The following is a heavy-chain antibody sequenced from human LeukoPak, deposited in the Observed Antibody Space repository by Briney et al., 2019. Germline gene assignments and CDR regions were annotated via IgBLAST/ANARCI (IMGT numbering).Heavy chain of an antibody. Sequence: PSQTLSLTCTVSGGSISNANYYWSWIRQPPGKDLEWIGYIYYTGSTYYNPSLKSRVTISVDTSKNQFSLKLSSVTAADTAMYYCARDPYCSSTSCYYYYGMDVWGQGTTVTVSS. CDR3: ARDPYCSSTSCYYYYGMDV. J-gene: IGHJ6*02. CDR1: GGSISNANYY. CDR2: IYYTGST. D-gene: IGHD2-2*01. V-gene: IGHV4-30-4*01.